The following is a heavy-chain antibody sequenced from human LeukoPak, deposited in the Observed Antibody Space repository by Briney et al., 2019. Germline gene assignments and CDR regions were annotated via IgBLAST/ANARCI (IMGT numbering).Heavy chain of an antibody. CDR1: GFSFSSYS. Sequence: PGGSLRLSCAASGFSFSSYSMNWVRQAPGKGLEWVSYINSSSSIIYYADSVKGRFTISRDNGKNSLYLQMNSLRDEDTAVYYCARVNDATGSMGYWGRGTLVTVSS. CDR3: ARVNDATGSMGY. J-gene: IGHJ4*02. D-gene: IGHD3-9*01. CDR2: INSSSSII. V-gene: IGHV3-48*02.